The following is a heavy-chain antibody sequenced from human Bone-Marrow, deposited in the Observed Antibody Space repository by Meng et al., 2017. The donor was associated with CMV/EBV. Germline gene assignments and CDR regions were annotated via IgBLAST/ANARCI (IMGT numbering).Heavy chain of an antibody. J-gene: IGHJ6*02. CDR2: IVVGSGNT. D-gene: IGHD1-26*01. Sequence: SVKVSCKASGFTFTSSAVQWVRQARGQRLEWIGWIVVGSGNTNYAQKFQERVTITRDMSTSTAYMELSSLRSEDTAVYYCARGTPGELSYYYGMDVWGQGTTVTVSS. CDR1: GFTFTSSA. CDR3: ARGTPGELSYYYGMDV. V-gene: IGHV1-58*01.